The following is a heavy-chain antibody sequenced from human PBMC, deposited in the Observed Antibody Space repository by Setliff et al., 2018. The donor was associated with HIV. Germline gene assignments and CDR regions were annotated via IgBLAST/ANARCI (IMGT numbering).Heavy chain of an antibody. Sequence: PGGSLRLSCAASGFTFSSYSMNWVRQAPGKGLEWVSSISSSSSYIYYADSVKGRFTISRDNAKNSLYLQMNSLRAEDTAVYYCARDWHYYYYYGMDVWGQGTTVTVSS. CDR1: GFTFSSYS. CDR2: ISSSSSYI. CDR3: ARDWHYYYYYGMDV. V-gene: IGHV3-21*01. J-gene: IGHJ6*02.